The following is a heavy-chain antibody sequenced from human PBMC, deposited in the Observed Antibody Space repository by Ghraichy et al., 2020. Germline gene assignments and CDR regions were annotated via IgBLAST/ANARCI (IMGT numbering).Heavy chain of an antibody. D-gene: IGHD3-3*01. CDR1: GGTFSSYA. J-gene: IGHJ3*02. V-gene: IGHV1-69*13. CDR2: IIPIFGTA. CDR3: ARVTLVTIFGVVRPDGAFDI. Sequence: SVKVSCKASGGTFSSYAISWVRQAPGQGLEWMGGIIPIFGTANYAQKFQGRVTITADESTSTAYMELSSLRSEDTAVYYCARVTLVTIFGVVRPDGAFDIWGQGTMVTVSS.